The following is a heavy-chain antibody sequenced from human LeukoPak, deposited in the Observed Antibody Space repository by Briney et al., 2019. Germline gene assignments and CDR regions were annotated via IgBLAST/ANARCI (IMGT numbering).Heavy chain of an antibody. D-gene: IGHD5-12*01. V-gene: IGHV3-74*01. CDR1: GFSFRSYW. CDR2: IYNDGSDT. CDR3: ARGGFSHGFDV. J-gene: IGHJ3*01. Sequence: PGGSLRLSCAASGFSFRSYWIHWVRQAPGKGLVWVGRIYNDGSDTIYADPVKGRFTVSRDNAKDTLYLQMNSLRAEDTAVYFCARGGFSHGFDVWGQGTVVTVSS.